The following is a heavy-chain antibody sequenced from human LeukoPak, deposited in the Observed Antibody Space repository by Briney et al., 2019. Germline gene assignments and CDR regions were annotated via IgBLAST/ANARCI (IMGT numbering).Heavy chain of an antibody. CDR2: IKQDGSEK. CDR3: ARDIDTAAGTGDAFDI. CDR1: GLTFSSYW. D-gene: IGHD6-13*01. J-gene: IGHJ3*02. V-gene: IGHV3-7*03. Sequence: GGSLRLSCAASGLTFSSYWMSWVRQAPGKGLEWVANIKQDGSEKYYVDSVKGRFTISRDNAKNSLYLQMNSLRAEDTAVYYCARDIDTAAGTGDAFDIWGQGTMVTVSS.